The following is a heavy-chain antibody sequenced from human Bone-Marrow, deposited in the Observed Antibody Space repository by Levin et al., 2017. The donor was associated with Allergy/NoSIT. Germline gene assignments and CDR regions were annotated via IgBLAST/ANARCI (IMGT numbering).Heavy chain of an antibody. CDR2: ISGSGGST. Sequence: PGGSLRLSCAASGFTFSSYAMSWVRQAPGKGLEWVSAISGSGGSTYYADSVKGRFTISRDNSKNTLYLQMNSLRAEDTAVYYCAKVPNYDFWSGYHNWFDPWGQGTLVTVSS. V-gene: IGHV3-23*01. D-gene: IGHD3-3*01. CDR1: GFTFSSYA. J-gene: IGHJ5*02. CDR3: AKVPNYDFWSGYHNWFDP.